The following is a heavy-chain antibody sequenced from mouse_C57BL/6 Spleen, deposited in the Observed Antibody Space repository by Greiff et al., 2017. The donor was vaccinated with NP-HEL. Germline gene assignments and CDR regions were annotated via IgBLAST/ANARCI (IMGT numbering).Heavy chain of an antibody. D-gene: IGHD4-1*01. J-gene: IGHJ2*01. CDR3: ARDWEYFDY. Sequence: EVQLQQSGPELVKPGASVKISCKASGYTFTDYYMNWVKQSHGKSLEWIGDINPNNGGTSYNQKFKGKATLTVDKSSSTAYMELRSLTSEDSAVYYWARDWEYFDYWGQGTTLTVSS. CDR2: INPNNGGT. V-gene: IGHV1-26*01. CDR1: GYTFTDYY.